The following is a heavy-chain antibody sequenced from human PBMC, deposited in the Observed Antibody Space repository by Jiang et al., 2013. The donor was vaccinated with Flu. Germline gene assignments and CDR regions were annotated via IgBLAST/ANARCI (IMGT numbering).Heavy chain of an antibody. V-gene: IGHV4-39*01. Sequence: GLVKPSETLSLTCTVSGGSISSSSYYWGWIRQPPGKGLEWIGSIYYSGSTYYNPSLKSRVTISVDTSKNQFSLKLSSVTAADTAVYYCARLGGSSWYPGDYYYYGMDVWGQGTTVTVSS. D-gene: IGHD6-13*01. J-gene: IGHJ6*02. CDR2: IYYSGST. CDR1: GGSISSSSYY. CDR3: ARLGGSSWYPGDYYYYGMDV.